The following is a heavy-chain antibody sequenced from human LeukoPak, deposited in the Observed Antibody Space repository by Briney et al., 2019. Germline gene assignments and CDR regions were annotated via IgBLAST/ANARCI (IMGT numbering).Heavy chain of an antibody. CDR1: GFIFINYD. Sequence: GGSLTLSCTGSGFIFINYDIQWVRQAPGKGLEWLAYVTKDGSIIYYADSVKGRFTISRDNSRSTVYLQMNSLRTEDTAIYYCARDFMWLVDYWGQGTLVTVSS. CDR2: VTKDGSII. CDR3: ARDFMWLVDY. J-gene: IGHJ4*02. V-gene: IGHV3-30-3*01. D-gene: IGHD5-12*01.